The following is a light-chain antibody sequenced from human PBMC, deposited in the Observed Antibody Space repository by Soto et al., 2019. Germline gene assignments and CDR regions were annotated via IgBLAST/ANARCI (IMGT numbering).Light chain of an antibody. CDR3: SSYTSSSTLV. CDR2: EVS. Sequence: QSVLTQPASVSGSPGQSITISCTGTSSDVGGYNHVSWYQQHPGNAPKLMIYEVSNRPSGVSNRFSGSKSGNTASLTISGLQAEDEADYYCSSYTSSSTLVFGGGTQLTVL. V-gene: IGLV2-14*01. CDR1: SSDVGGYNH. J-gene: IGLJ3*02.